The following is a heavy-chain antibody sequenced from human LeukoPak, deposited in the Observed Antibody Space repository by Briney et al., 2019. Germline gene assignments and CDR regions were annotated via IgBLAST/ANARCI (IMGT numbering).Heavy chain of an antibody. D-gene: IGHD3-22*01. J-gene: IGHJ4*02. CDR2: IYHSGST. CDR3: ARSSGYYSHFDY. Sequence: PSETLSLTCTVSGGSISSGGYYWSWIRQPPGKGLEWIGYIYHSGSTYYNPSLKSRVTISVGRSKNQFSLKLSSVTAADTAVYYCARSSGYYSHFDYWGQGTLVTVSS. CDR1: GGSISSGGYY. V-gene: IGHV4-30-2*01.